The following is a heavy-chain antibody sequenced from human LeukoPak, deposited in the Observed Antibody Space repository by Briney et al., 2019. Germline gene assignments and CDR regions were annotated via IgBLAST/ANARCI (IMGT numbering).Heavy chain of an antibody. J-gene: IGHJ3*02. V-gene: IGHV3-23*01. Sequence: PGGSLRLSCAASGFTFSSYAMSWVRQAPGKGLEWVSIINKSGGSTNYADSVKGRFTISRDNSKNTLYLQMNSLRAEDTAVYYCAKDLGIRAFDIWGQGTMVTVSS. CDR3: AKDLGIRAFDI. CDR1: GFTFSSYA. CDR2: INKSGGST.